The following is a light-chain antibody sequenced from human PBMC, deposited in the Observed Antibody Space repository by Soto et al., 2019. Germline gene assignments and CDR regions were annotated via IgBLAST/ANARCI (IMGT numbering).Light chain of an antibody. V-gene: IGKV3-11*01. CDR1: QSVSRT. CDR2: DAS. Sequence: EVVLTQSPATLSLSPGERANLSCRTSQSVSRTLAWYQQKPGQAPRLLIYDASNSATGIPARFSGSGSGTDFTLTISSLEPEDFAVYYCQQRDTWPQTFGQGTKVEIK. J-gene: IGKJ1*01. CDR3: QQRDTWPQT.